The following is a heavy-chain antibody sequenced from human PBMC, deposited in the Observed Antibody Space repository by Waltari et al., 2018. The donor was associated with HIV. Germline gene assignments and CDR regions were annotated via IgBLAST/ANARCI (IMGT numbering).Heavy chain of an antibody. Sequence: EVQLEESGGALLQPGGSLRLSCAASGFRFDDYTMNWVRQAPGKGLEWVSLISWDGRNIQYADAVKGRFTVSRDNSKNSLSLQMNSLRTEDTALYYCAKGLPITFWGQGTTVTVSS. CDR1: GFRFDDYT. V-gene: IGHV3-43*01. J-gene: IGHJ6*02. CDR3: AKGLPITF. D-gene: IGHD5-18*01. CDR2: ISWDGRNI.